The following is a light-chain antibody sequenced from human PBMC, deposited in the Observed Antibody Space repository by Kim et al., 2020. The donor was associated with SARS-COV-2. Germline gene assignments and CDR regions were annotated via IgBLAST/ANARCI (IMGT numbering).Light chain of an antibody. Sequence: SPGESATLSCRASQSVSTNLAWYQQKPGQAPRLLIYGASTRATGVPARFSGSGSGTEFTLTISSLQSEDFAVYYCQQYNNWPPITFGQGTRLEI. CDR1: QSVSTN. V-gene: IGKV3-15*01. CDR2: GAS. J-gene: IGKJ5*01. CDR3: QQYNNWPPIT.